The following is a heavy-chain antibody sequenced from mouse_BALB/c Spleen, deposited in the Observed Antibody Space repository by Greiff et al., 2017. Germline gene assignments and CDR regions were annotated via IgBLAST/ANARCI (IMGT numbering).Heavy chain of an antibody. J-gene: IGHJ4*01. CDR3: ARQLGLPYYYAMDD. CDR1: GFNIKDYY. V-gene: IGHV14-1*02. CDR2: IDPENGNT. Sequence: VQLKQSGAELVRPGALVKLSCKASGFNIKDYYMHWVKQRPEQGLEWIGWIDPENGNTIYDPKFQGKASITADTSSNTAYLQLSSLTSEDTAVYYCARQLGLPYYYAMDDWGQGTSVTVSS. D-gene: IGHD3-1*01.